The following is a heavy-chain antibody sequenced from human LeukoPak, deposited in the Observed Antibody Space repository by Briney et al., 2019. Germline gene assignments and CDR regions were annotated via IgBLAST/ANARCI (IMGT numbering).Heavy chain of an antibody. CDR1: GGSFSGYY. D-gene: IGHD3-3*01. V-gene: IGHV4-34*01. CDR2: IYHSGST. Sequence: SETLSLTCAVYGGSFSGYYWSWIRQPPGQVLEWIGNIYHSGSTYYNPSLKSRVTISVDTSKNQFSLKLSSVTAADTAVYYCAGDFWSGYYFRDWGQGTLVTVSS. CDR3: AGDFWSGYYFRD. J-gene: IGHJ4*02.